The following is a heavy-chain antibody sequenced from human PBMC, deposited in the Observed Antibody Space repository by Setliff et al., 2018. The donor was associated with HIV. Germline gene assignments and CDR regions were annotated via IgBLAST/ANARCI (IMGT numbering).Heavy chain of an antibody. V-gene: IGHV4-59*08. Sequence: PSETLSLTCTVSGGSISSYYWSWIRQPPGKGLECIGYIYYSGSTNYNPSLKSRVTISVDTSKNQFSLKLSSVTAADTAVYYCARLCIAAAGTRSIPWYFDLWGRGTLVTVSS. D-gene: IGHD6-13*01. CDR3: ARLCIAAAGTRSIPWYFDL. CDR1: GGSISSYY. J-gene: IGHJ2*01. CDR2: IYYSGST.